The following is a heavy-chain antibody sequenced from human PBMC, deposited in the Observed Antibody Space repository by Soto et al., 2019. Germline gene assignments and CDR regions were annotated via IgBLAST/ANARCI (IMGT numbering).Heavy chain of an antibody. CDR2: IYPGDSGT. CDR3: AKYMNTAMVSDY. D-gene: IGHD5-18*01. Sequence: GESLKISCKGSGYSFTSYWIGWVRQMPGKGLEWMGIIYPGDSGTRYSPSFQGQVTISADKSISTAYLLWSSLKASDSAIYYCAKYMNTAMVSDYWGQGTLVTVSS. V-gene: IGHV5-51*01. J-gene: IGHJ4*02. CDR1: GYSFTSYW.